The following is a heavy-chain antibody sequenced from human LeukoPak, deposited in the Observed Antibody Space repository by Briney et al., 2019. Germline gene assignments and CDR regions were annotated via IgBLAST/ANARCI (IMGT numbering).Heavy chain of an antibody. CDR2: INHSGST. CDR3: ARALRYCSSSSCFRYFDY. Sequence: SETLSLTCAVYGGPFNDYYWSWIRQPPGKGLEWIGEINHSGSTNYNPSLKSRVTISVDMSKNQFSLKLSSVTAADTAVYYCARALRYCSSSSCFRYFDYWGQGTLVTVSS. J-gene: IGHJ4*02. D-gene: IGHD2-2*01. V-gene: IGHV4-34*01. CDR1: GGPFNDYY.